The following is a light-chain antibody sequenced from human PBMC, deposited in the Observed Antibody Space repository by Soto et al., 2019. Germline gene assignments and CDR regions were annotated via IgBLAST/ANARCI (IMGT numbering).Light chain of an antibody. V-gene: IGKV1-33*01. CDR1: QDISNN. J-gene: IGKJ5*01. Sequence: IQLTQSPSSLSAFVGDRVTITCQASQDISNNLNWYQQIPGYAPQILIYDASTLKTGVPPRSRGSGSGTDSTSTISSLQLEDIATYYGKKNESPSIPFAKGTRREXK. CDR2: DAS. CDR3: KKNESPSIP.